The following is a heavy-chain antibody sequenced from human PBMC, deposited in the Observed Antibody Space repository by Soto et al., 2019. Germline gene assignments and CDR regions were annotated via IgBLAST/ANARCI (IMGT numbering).Heavy chain of an antibody. Sequence: LRLSCVASGFTFRTYTMNWVRQAPGKGLEWVSSMSTSGRYTYYGDSMKGRFTISRDNAKSSLYLQMNRLRYEDTAVYYCARGAYSFDYTLDIWGQGTLVTVSS. CDR2: MSTSGRYT. J-gene: IGHJ4*02. V-gene: IGHV3-21*01. CDR1: GFTFRTYT. CDR3: ARGAYSFDYTLDI. D-gene: IGHD5-18*01.